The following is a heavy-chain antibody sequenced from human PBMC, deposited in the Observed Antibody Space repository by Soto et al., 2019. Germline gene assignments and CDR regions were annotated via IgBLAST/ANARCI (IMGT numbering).Heavy chain of an antibody. Sequence: GGSLRLSCAASGVTFCSYAMSWVRQAPGKGLEWASAISGSGGSTYYADSAKGRFTISRDNSKNTLYLQMNSLRAEDTAVYYCAKDQVVATIGVYYWGQGTLVTVSS. D-gene: IGHD5-12*01. CDR2: ISGSGGST. CDR3: AKDQVVATIGVYY. V-gene: IGHV3-23*01. CDR1: GVTFCSYA. J-gene: IGHJ4*02.